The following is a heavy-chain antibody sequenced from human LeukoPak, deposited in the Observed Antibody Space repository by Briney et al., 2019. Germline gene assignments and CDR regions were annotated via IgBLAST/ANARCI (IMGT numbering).Heavy chain of an antibody. Sequence: GGSLRLSCAASGFTFSSYAMNWARQAPGKGLEWVSTITGSGGDTYYADSVKGRFSISRDNSKNTLYLQMNSLRAEDTAIYYCAKDGSRWRYSSSWMYYFDYWGQGTLVTVSS. J-gene: IGHJ4*02. V-gene: IGHV3-23*01. D-gene: IGHD6-13*01. CDR1: GFTFSSYA. CDR2: ITGSGGDT. CDR3: AKDGSRWRYSSSWMYYFDY.